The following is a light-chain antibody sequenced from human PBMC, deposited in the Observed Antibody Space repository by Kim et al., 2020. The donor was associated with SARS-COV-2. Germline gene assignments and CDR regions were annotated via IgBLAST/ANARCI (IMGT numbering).Light chain of an antibody. CDR3: QQYYSTLLT. CDR2: WAS. CDR1: QSVLYSSNNKNY. Sequence: ATINGKSSQSVLYSSNNKNYLAWYQQKPGQPPKLLIYWASTRESGVPDRFSGSGSGTDFTLTISSLQAEDVAVYYCQQYYSTLLTFGGGTKVDIK. V-gene: IGKV4-1*01. J-gene: IGKJ4*01.